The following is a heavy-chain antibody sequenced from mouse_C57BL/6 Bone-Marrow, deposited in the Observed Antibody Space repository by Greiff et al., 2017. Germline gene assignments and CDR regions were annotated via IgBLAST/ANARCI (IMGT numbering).Heavy chain of an antibody. V-gene: IGHV7-1*01. CDR2: SRNKANDYTT. Sequence: EVKLVESGGGLVQSGRSLRLSCATSGFTFSDFYMEWVRQAPGKGLEWIAASRNKANDYTTEYSASVKGRFIVSRDTSQSILYLQMNALRAEDTAIYYCARRLGHYYAMDYWGQGTSVTVSS. CDR3: ARRLGHYYAMDY. J-gene: IGHJ4*01. CDR1: GFTFSDFY.